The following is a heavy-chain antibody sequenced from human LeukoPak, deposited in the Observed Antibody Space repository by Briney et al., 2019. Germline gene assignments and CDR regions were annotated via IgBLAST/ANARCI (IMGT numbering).Heavy chain of an antibody. V-gene: IGHV1-18*01. Sequence: ASVKVSCKASGYTFTSYGISWVRQAPGQGLELMGWISAYNGNTNYAQKLQGRVTMTTDTSTSTAYMELRSLRSDDTAVYYCARDPYDDVWGSYCSFDYWGQGTLVSVSS. CDR2: ISAYNGNT. CDR1: GYTFTSYG. D-gene: IGHD3-16*01. J-gene: IGHJ4*02. CDR3: ARDPYDDVWGSYCSFDY.